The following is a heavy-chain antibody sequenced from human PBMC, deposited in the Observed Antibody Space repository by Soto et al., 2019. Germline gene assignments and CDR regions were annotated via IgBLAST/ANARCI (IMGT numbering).Heavy chain of an antibody. J-gene: IGHJ5*02. Sequence: SETLSLTCIVSGGSITNNDYYWGWIRRPPGKGLEWIGTIHYSGGASYNPSLKSRVIISADTSKNQFSLRLSSVTAADTAVYYCARRTPLYASESSRFDPWGQGALVTV. CDR2: IHYSGGA. CDR3: ARRTPLYASESSRFDP. CDR1: GGSITNNDYY. D-gene: IGHD3-10*01. V-gene: IGHV4-39*01.